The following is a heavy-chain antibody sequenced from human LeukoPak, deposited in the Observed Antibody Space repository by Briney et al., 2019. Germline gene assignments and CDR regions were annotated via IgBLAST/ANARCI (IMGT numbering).Heavy chain of an antibody. CDR1: GGSFSGYY. V-gene: IGHV4-34*01. CDR2: INHSGST. D-gene: IGHD2-2*01. J-gene: IGHJ4*02. Sequence: PSETLSLTCAVYGGSFSGYYWSWIRQPPGKGLEWIGEINHSGSTNYNPSLKSRVTISVDTSKNQFSLKLSSVTAADTAVYYCVRGSVVPAVTFDYWGQGTLVTVSS. CDR3: VRGSVVPAVTFDY.